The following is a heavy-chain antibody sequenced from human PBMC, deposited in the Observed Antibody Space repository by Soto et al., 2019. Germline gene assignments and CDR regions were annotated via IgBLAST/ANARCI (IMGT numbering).Heavy chain of an antibody. V-gene: IGHV1-69*02. CDR3: ASSSGLETLKPPDY. CDR2: IIPILGIA. Sequence: QVQLVQSGAEVKKPGSSVKVSCKASGGTFSSYTISWVRQAPGQGLEWMGRIIPILGIANYAQKFQGRVTSTADKSTSTAYMELSSLRSEDTAVYYCASSSGLETLKPPDYWGQGTLVTVSS. D-gene: IGHD3-22*01. CDR1: GGTFSSYT. J-gene: IGHJ4*02.